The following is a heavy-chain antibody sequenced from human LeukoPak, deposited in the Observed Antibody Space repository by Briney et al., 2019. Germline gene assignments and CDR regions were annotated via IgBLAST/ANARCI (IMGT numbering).Heavy chain of an antibody. V-gene: IGHV3-33*06. J-gene: IGHJ4*02. D-gene: IGHD4-11*01. CDR1: GFTYSHYG. CDR2: IWSDATEK. CDR3: AKDAQRGFDYSNSLEN. Sequence: GRSLRLSCAASGFTYSHYGMHWVRQAPGKGLEWVAVIWSDATEKYYGDAVKGRFTISRDNSRNTLYLQMNSLRAEDTAVYYCAKDAQRGFDYSNSLENWGQGTLVTVSS.